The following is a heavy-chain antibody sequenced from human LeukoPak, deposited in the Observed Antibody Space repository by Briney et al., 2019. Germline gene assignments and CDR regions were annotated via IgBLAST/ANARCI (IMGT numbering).Heavy chain of an antibody. V-gene: IGHV4-59*08. D-gene: IGHD3-9*01. CDR3: ARQGYDILTGYIDAFDI. CDR1: GGSISSYY. J-gene: IGHJ3*02. Sequence: SETLSLSCTVSGGSISSYYWSWIRQPPGKGLEWIGYISYSGSTNYNPSLKSRVTISIDTSKNQFSLKLRSVTAADTAIYYCARQGYDILTGYIDAFDIWGPGTMVTVSS. CDR2: ISYSGST.